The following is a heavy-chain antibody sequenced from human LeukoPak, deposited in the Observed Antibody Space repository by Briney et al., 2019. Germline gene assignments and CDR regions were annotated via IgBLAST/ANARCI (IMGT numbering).Heavy chain of an antibody. Sequence: GGSLRLSCAASGFTFSSYAMSWVRQAPGKGLEWVSAISGSGSSTYYADSVKGRFTISRDNSKNTLYLQMNSLRAEDTAVYYCAKRDQLLYDYYYYYGMDVWGQGTTVTVSS. J-gene: IGHJ6*02. D-gene: IGHD2-2*02. CDR3: AKRDQLLYDYYYYYGMDV. CDR1: GFTFSSYA. V-gene: IGHV3-23*01. CDR2: ISGSGSST.